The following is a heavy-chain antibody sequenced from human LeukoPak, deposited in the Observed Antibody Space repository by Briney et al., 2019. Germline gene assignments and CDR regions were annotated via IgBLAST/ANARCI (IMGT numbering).Heavy chain of an antibody. V-gene: IGHV3-33*08. CDR3: ARSRGAFDI. J-gene: IGHJ3*02. Sequence: GGSLRLSCAASGFTFSNYAMHWVRQAPGKGLEWVAVIWYDGSNKYYADSVKGRFTISRDNSKNTLYLQMNSLRAEDTAVYYCARSRGAFDIWGQGTMVTVSS. D-gene: IGHD3-10*01. CDR2: IWYDGSNK. CDR1: GFTFSNYA.